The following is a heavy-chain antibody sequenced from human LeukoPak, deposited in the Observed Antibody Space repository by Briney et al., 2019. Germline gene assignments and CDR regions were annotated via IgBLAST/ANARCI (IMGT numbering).Heavy chain of an antibody. CDR2: INPDGSTT. V-gene: IGHV3-74*01. D-gene: IGHD5-24*01. J-gene: IGHJ4*02. CDR1: GFTFSRYW. Sequence: PGGSLRLSCAASGFTFSRYWIHWVRQAPGKGLEWVSRINPDGSTTTYADSVKGRFTIPRDNSKSTVYLQMNSLRPEDTAVYYCARPSPPGDGYNPCDYWGPGALVIVSS. CDR3: ARPSPPGDGYNPCDY.